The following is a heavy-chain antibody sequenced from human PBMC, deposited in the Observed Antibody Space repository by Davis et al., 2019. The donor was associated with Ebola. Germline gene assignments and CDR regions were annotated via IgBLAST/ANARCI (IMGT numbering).Heavy chain of an antibody. D-gene: IGHD4-17*01. J-gene: IGHJ4*02. CDR1: GFTFNTFA. CDR2: ISGSGGST. CDR3: ARVSSGGDFDY. V-gene: IGHV3-23*01. Sequence: PGGSLRLSCAVSGFTFNTFAMSWVRQAPGRGLEWVSAISGSGGSTYYADSVKGRFTISRDNSKNTLYLQMNSLRAEDTAVYYCARVSSGGDFDYWGQETLVTVSS.